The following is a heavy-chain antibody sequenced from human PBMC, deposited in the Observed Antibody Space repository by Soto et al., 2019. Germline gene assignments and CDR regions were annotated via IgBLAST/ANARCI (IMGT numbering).Heavy chain of an antibody. J-gene: IGHJ4*02. D-gene: IGHD6-13*01. CDR1: GFTFSNAW. Sequence: GGSLRLSCAASGFTFSNAWMNWVRQAPGKGLEWVGRIKSKTDGGTTDYAAPVKGRFTNSRDDSKNTLYLQMNSLKTEDTAVYYCTTEALPRYSSSWYLKTYYFDYWGQGTLVTVSS. CDR2: IKSKTDGGTT. CDR3: TTEALPRYSSSWYLKTYYFDY. V-gene: IGHV3-15*07.